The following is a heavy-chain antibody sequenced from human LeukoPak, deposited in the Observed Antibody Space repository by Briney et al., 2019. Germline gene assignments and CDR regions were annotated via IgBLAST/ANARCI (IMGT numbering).Heavy chain of an antibody. J-gene: IGHJ4*02. CDR3: ARGYYYDSSGYLDY. V-gene: IGHV1-2*06. D-gene: IGHD3-22*01. CDR2: INPNSGGT. Sequence: ASVTVSCKASGYTFTGYYMHWVRQAPGQGLEWMGRINPNSGGTNYAQKLQGRVTMTTDTSTSTAYMELRSLRSDDTAVYYCARGYYYDSSGYLDYWGQGTLVTVSS. CDR1: GYTFTGYY.